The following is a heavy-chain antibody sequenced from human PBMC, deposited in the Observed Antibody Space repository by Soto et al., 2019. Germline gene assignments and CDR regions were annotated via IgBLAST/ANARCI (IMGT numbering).Heavy chain of an antibody. CDR3: ASFRYSSSWYYFDY. J-gene: IGHJ4*02. CDR2: ISSSSSYT. V-gene: IGHV3-11*06. CDR1: GFTFSDYY. Sequence: GGSLRLSCAASGFTFSDYYMSWIRQAPGKGLEWVSYISSSSSYTNYADSEKGRFTISRDNAKNSLYLQMNSLRAEDTAVYYCASFRYSSSWYYFDYWGQGTLVTVSS. D-gene: IGHD6-13*01.